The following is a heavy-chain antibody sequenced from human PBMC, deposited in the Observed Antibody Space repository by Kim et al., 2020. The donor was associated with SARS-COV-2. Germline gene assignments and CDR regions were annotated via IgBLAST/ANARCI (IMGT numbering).Heavy chain of an antibody. Sequence: YNPALKSRVTISVDTSKSQFSLKLSSVTAADTAVYYCARGGNFWSGYFDYWGQGTLVTVSS. D-gene: IGHD3-3*01. CDR3: ARGGNFWSGYFDY. V-gene: IGHV4-59*09. J-gene: IGHJ4*02.